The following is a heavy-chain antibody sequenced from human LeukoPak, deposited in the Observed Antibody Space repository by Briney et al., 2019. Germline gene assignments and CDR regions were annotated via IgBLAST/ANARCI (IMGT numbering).Heavy chain of an antibody. D-gene: IGHD3-22*01. V-gene: IGHV3-30*02. CDR1: GFTLSSYS. Sequence: GGSLRLSCAASGFTLSSYSMHWVRQAPGKGLEWVAFIRYDGSNKKYADSVKGRLTISRDNSKNTLYLQMNSPRAEDTAVYYCAKDMYYDSSGPVFDYWGQGTLVTVSS. CDR2: IRYDGSNK. CDR3: AKDMYYDSSGPVFDY. J-gene: IGHJ4*02.